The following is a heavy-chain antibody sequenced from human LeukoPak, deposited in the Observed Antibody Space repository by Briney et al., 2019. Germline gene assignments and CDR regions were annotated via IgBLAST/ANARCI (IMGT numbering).Heavy chain of an antibody. D-gene: IGHD5-12*01. J-gene: IGHJ4*02. V-gene: IGHV3-15*01. CDR3: TTRGYSGYESSFDY. CDR1: GFTFSNAW. Sequence: GGSLRLSCAASGFTFSNAWMSWVRQAPGKGLEWVGRIKSKTDGGTIDYAAPVKGRFTISRDDSKNTLYLQMNSLKTEDTAVYYCTTRGYSGYESSFDYWGQGTLVTVSS. CDR2: IKSKTDGGTI.